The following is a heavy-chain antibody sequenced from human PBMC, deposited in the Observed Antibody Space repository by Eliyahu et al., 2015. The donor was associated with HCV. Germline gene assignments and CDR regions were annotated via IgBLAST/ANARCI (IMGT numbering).Heavy chain of an antibody. CDR1: GFTVSNNL. Sequence: EVQLVESGGGLVQPGGSLRLSCAASGFTVSNNLHGLVSAGPRGGGGWVSLLYSAGSTYYAESVKGRFTISRDSSKNTLYLQMNSLRAEDTAVYYCARSPNWGLYDYWGQGTLVTVSS. J-gene: IGHJ4*02. CDR2: LYSAGST. CDR3: ARSPNWGLYDY. V-gene: IGHV3-66*01. D-gene: IGHD7-27*01.